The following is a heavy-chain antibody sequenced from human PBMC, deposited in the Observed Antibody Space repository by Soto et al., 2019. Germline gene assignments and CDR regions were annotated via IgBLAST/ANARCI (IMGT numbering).Heavy chain of an antibody. CDR3: ARERGSTGYYYFDS. CDR1: GGSISRYY. V-gene: IGHV4-59*01. CDR2: IYYSGST. D-gene: IGHD3-22*01. J-gene: IGHJ4*02. Sequence: SETLSLTCTVSGGSISRYYWSWIRQPPGKGLEWIGYIYYSGSTNYNPSLKSRVSISIDTSKNQFSLNLNSVTAADTAVYYCARERGSTGYYYFDSWGQGTLVTVSS.